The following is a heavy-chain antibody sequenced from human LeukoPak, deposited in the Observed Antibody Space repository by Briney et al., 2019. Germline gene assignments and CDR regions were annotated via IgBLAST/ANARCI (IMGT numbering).Heavy chain of an antibody. CDR2: IYSGGST. Sequence: GGSLRLSCAASGFTVSSNYMSWVRQAPGKGLEWVSVIYSGGSTYYADSVKGRFTISRHNSKNTLYLQMNSLRAEDTAVYYCATYYYDSYYYYGMDVWGQGTTVTVSS. D-gene: IGHD3-22*01. CDR1: GFTVSSNY. V-gene: IGHV3-53*04. CDR3: ATYYYDSYYYYGMDV. J-gene: IGHJ6*02.